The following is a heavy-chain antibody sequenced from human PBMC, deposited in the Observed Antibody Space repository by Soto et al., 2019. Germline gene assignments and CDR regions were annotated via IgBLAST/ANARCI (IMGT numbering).Heavy chain of an antibody. J-gene: IGHJ6*02. CDR3: ARDVYRYSSSSPEDV. Sequence: PGGSLRLSCAASGFTFSSYSMNWVRQAPGKGLEWVSSISSSSSYIYYADSVKGRFTISRDNAKNSLYLQMNSLRAEDTAVYYCARDVYRYSSSSPEDVWGQGTTVTVSS. CDR2: ISSSSSYI. V-gene: IGHV3-21*01. CDR1: GFTFSSYS. D-gene: IGHD6-6*01.